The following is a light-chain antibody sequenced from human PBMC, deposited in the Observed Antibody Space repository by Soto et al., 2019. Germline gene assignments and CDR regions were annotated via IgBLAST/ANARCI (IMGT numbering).Light chain of an antibody. Sequence: QSALTQPASVSRSPGQSITISCTGTRSDVGGYNYVSWYQHHPGKAPKLLIYEVTNRPAEVSNRFSGSKSGITASLTISGLQSEDEADYYCSSYTSGSTVIFGGGTKVTVL. CDR1: RSDVGGYNY. V-gene: IGLV2-14*01. J-gene: IGLJ2*01. CDR2: EVT. CDR3: SSYTSGSTVI.